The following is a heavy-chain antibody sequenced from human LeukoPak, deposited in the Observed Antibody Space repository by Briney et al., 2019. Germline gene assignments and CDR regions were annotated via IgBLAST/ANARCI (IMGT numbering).Heavy chain of an antibody. CDR1: GYTFTGYY. J-gene: IGHJ6*02. V-gene: IGHV1-2*02. CDR3: ASPSYRTYYDFWSGYYGMDV. CDR2: INPNSGGT. D-gene: IGHD3-3*01. Sequence: ASVKVSCKASGYTFTGYYMHWVRQAPGQGLEWMGWINPNSGGTNYAQKFQGRVTMTRDTSISTAYMELSRLRSDDTAVYYCASPSYRTYYDFWSGYYGMDVWGQGATVTVSS.